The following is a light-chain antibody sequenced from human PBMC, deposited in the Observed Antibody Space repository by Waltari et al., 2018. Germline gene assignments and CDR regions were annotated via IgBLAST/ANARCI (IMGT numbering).Light chain of an antibody. CDR1: QSISKW. CDR3: QQYNSYSLLS. CDR2: KAS. V-gene: IGKV1-5*03. J-gene: IGKJ4*01. Sequence: DIQMTQSPSTLSASVGDRVIFSCRASQSISKWLAWYQQKPGKDPKLLIYKASTLESGVXXRFSGSGSGXEFXLTISSLQPEDXXXXYCQQYNSYSLLSFGGGTKVEIK.